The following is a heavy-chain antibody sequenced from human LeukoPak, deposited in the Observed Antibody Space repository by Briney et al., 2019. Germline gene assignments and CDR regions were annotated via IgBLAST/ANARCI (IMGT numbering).Heavy chain of an antibody. J-gene: IGHJ4*02. V-gene: IGHV4-61*01. CDR3: ARGLTAYYFDY. D-gene: IGHD1-20*01. Sequence: SETLSLTCTVSGYSISSGYYWGWIRQPPGKGLEWIGYIYYSGSTNYNPSLKSRVTISVDTSKNQFSLKLSSVTAADTAVYYCARGLTAYYFDYWGQGTLVTVSS. CDR1: GYSISSGYY. CDR2: IYYSGST.